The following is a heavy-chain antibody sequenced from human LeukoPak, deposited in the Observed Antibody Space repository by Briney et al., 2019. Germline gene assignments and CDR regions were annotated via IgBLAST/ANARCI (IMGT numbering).Heavy chain of an antibody. D-gene: IGHD2-8*02. CDR1: GGSISSYY. Sequence: SETLSLTCTVSGGSISSYYWSWIRQPPGKGLEWIGYIYYSGSTNYNPSLKSRVTISVGTSKNQFSLKVTSVTAADTAVYYCASLLVPGNFDYWGQGTLVTVSP. V-gene: IGHV4-59*12. CDR2: IYYSGST. CDR3: ASLLVPGNFDY. J-gene: IGHJ4*02.